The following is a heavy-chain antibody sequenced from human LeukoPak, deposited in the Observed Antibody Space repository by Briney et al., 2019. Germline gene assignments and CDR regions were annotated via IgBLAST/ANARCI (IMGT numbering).Heavy chain of an antibody. D-gene: IGHD3-9*01. J-gene: IGHJ4*02. CDR1: GYTFTSYY. Sequence: GASVKVSCKASGYTFTSYYMHWVRQAPGQGLEWMGGIIPIFGTANYAQKFQGRVTITADESTSTAYMELSSLRSEDTAVYYCARARNQVLRYFDWFYYFDYWGQGTLVTVSS. CDR3: ARARNQVLRYFDWFYYFDY. V-gene: IGHV1-69*13. CDR2: IIPIFGTA.